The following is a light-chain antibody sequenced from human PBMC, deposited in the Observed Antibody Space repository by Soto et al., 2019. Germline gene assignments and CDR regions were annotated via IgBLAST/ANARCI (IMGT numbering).Light chain of an antibody. CDR2: AAS. CDR1: QDINTF. V-gene: IGKV1-9*01. Sequence: DIQMTQSPSSLSASVGDRVTITCQASQDINTFLNWYQQKPGKAPKLLIYAASTLQSGVPSRFSGSGSGTEFTLTISSLQPEDFATYYCQQLNSYPLTFGQGTKVDIK. CDR3: QQLNSYPLT. J-gene: IGKJ1*01.